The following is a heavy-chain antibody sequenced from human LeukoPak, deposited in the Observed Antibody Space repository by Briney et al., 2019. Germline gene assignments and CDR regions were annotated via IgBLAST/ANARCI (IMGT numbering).Heavy chain of an antibody. V-gene: IGHV4-59*01. J-gene: IGHJ6*02. CDR3: ARAGIAAAGKVMDV. D-gene: IGHD6-13*01. Sequence: TSETLSLTCTVSGGSINSYFWSWIRQPPGKGLEWIGYIYYSGSTNYNPSLKSRVTISVDTSKNQFSLKLSSVTAADTAVYYCARAGIAAAGKVMDVWGQGTTVTVSS. CDR2: IYYSGST. CDR1: GGSINSYF.